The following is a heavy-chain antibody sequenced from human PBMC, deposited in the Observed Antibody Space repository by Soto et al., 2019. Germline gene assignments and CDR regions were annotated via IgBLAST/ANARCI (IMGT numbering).Heavy chain of an antibody. D-gene: IGHD3-3*01. Sequence: GASVKVSCKGSGGTFHSYAISWVRQAPGQGLEWVGGFIPIFGTANYAQKFQGRVTLTADESTSTAYMELSSLRSEDTAVYYCARDLTSYYDFWSGYRYYYYGMDVWGQGTTVTVSS. CDR1: GGTFHSYA. J-gene: IGHJ6*02. CDR3: ARDLTSYYDFWSGYRYYYYGMDV. CDR2: FIPIFGTA. V-gene: IGHV1-69*13.